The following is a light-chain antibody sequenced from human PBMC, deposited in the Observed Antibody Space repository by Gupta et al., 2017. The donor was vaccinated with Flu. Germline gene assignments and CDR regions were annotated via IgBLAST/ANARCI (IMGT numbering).Light chain of an antibody. Sequence: EIVMTQSPATLSVSPGERATLSCRASQSIRSRFLAWYQQKPGQAPRLLIYGASTRATGIPARFSGSGSGTEFTLTISSLHSEDFTVYYCQHYSDWPLTFGGGTKVEIK. J-gene: IGKJ4*01. CDR1: QSIRSRF. CDR3: QHYSDWPLT. CDR2: GAS. V-gene: IGKV3-15*01.